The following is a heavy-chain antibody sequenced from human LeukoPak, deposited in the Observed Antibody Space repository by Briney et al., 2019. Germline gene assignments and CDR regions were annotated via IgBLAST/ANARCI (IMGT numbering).Heavy chain of an antibody. CDR1: GFSFSRYG. V-gene: IGHV3-30*02. CDR3: ARGRYSSGWYDYYYYYMDV. CDR2: IQYDGSNE. D-gene: IGHD6-19*01. Sequence: GGSLRLSCAASGFSFSRYGMHWVRQAPGKGLEWVAYIQYDGSNEQYANSVKGRFSISRDSSKNTLYLQMNSLRAEDTAVYYCARGRYSSGWYDYYYYYMDVWGKGTTVTVSS. J-gene: IGHJ6*03.